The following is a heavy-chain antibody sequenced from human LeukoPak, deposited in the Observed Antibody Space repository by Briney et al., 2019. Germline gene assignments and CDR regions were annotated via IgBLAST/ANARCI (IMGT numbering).Heavy chain of an antibody. CDR3: ARDTRYSYGGY. CDR1: GFIFSSYY. CDR2: INFDGSST. V-gene: IGHV3-74*01. J-gene: IGHJ4*02. D-gene: IGHD5-18*01. Sequence: HPGGSLRLSCAASGFIFSSYYMHWVRRGPGKGLMWASHINFDGSSTTYADSVKGRFTISRDNARSTLYLQMNGLRVEDTAVYYCARDTRYSYGGYWGQGTLVTVSS.